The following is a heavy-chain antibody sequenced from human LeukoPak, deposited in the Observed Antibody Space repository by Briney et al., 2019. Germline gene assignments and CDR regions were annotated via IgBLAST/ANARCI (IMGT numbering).Heavy chain of an antibody. Sequence: GASVKVSCKVSGYTLTELSMHWVRQAPGKGLEWMGGFDPEDGETIYAQNFQGRVTITADESSGTAYMELSGLRSEDTAIYYCARLNDGGISHWGQGTLVTVSP. CDR1: GYTLTELS. J-gene: IGHJ4*02. CDR2: FDPEDGET. CDR3: ARLNDGGISH. V-gene: IGHV1-24*01. D-gene: IGHD4-23*01.